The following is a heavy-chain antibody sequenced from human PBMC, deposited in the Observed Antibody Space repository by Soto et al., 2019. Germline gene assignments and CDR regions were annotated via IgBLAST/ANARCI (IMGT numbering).Heavy chain of an antibody. Sequence: EVQLVESGGGLAQPGGSLRLSCVASGFSFGDYEMNWVRQAPGKGLEWVAYISSGGSTTHYADSVRGRFTVSRDNARKSLYLQMNTLSVGDTALYYCARDRAAGGYWGQGTLVTVSS. V-gene: IGHV3-48*03. D-gene: IGHD6-13*01. CDR3: ARDRAAGGY. CDR1: GFSFGDYE. J-gene: IGHJ4*02. CDR2: ISSGGSTT.